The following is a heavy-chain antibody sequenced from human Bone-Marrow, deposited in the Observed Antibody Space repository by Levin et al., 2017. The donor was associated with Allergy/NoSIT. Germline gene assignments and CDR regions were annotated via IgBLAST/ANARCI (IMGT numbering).Heavy chain of an antibody. D-gene: IGHD3-10*01. Sequence: LSLTCAASGFTFSSYGMHWVRQAPGKGLEWVAVIWYDGSNKYYADSVKGRFTISRDNSKNTLYLQMNSLRAEDTAVYYCARELLSMALGHDAFDIWGQGTMVTVSS. CDR3: ARELLSMALGHDAFDI. CDR2: IWYDGSNK. V-gene: IGHV3-33*01. CDR1: GFTFSSYG. J-gene: IGHJ3*02.